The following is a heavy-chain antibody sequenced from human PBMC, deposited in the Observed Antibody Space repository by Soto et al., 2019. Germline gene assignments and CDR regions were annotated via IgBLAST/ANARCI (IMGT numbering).Heavy chain of an antibody. CDR1: GFDFNSYS. J-gene: IGHJ4*02. CDR2: INSGSTSV. D-gene: IGHD1-26*01. Sequence: EVQLVESGGGLVQPGGALRLSCVGSGFDFNSYSMNWVRQAPGKGLEWISYINSGSTSVFYADSVKGRFTISRDNANNSLYLQMNSLRAEDTAVYYCTSSASPDAYWGQGTLVTVSS. V-gene: IGHV3-48*01. CDR3: TSSASPDAY.